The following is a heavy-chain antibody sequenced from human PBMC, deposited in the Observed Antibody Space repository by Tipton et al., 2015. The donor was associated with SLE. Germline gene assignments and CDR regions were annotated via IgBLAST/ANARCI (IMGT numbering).Heavy chain of an antibody. CDR2: IIPIFGTA. CDR3: ASAYSGSYRDAFDI. CDR1: GGTFSSYA. Sequence: QLVQSVAEVKKPGSSVKVSCKASGGTFSSYAISWVRQAPGQGLEWMGGIIPIFGTANYAQKFQGRVTITADKSTSTAYMEPSSLRSEDTAVYYCASAYSGSYRDAFDIWGQGTMVTVSS. V-gene: IGHV1-69*06. J-gene: IGHJ3*02. D-gene: IGHD1-26*01.